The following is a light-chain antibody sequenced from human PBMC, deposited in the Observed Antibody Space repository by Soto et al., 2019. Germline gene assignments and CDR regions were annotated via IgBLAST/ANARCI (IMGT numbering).Light chain of an antibody. CDR1: QSVSSSY. CDR2: GAS. Sequence: EIVLTQSPGTLSLSPGERATLSCRASQSVSSSYLAWYQKKPGQAPRLLIYGASSRATGIPDRFSGSGSGTDFTLTISRLEPEDFAAYYCQQYGSSPRTFGQGTKLEIK. CDR3: QQYGSSPRT. V-gene: IGKV3-20*01. J-gene: IGKJ2*01.